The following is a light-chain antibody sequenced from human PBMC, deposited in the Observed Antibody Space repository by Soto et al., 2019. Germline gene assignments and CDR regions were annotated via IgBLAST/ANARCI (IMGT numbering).Light chain of an antibody. Sequence: QSALTQPPSASGSPGQSVAISCTGTSSDVGGYNFVSWYQQHPGKAPKLIIYEVTKRPSGVPDRFSGSKSGNTASLTVSGLQAEDEADYYCSSFAGNNNLRFGGGTMLTVL. J-gene: IGLJ2*01. CDR2: EVT. CDR1: SSDVGGYNF. V-gene: IGLV2-8*01. CDR3: SSFAGNNNLR.